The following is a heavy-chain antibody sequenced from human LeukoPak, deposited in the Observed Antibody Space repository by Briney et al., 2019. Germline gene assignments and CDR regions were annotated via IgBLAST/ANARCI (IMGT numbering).Heavy chain of an antibody. CDR1: GFPFSSYA. Sequence: PGGSLRLSCAASGFPFSSYAMHWVRQAPGKGLEWVAVIWYDGTKKYYGDSVKGRFTTSRDNSKNTLYLQMNSLRAEDTAVYYCARIYCGGDCLDAAPLSDAFDIWGQGTMVTVSS. J-gene: IGHJ3*02. D-gene: IGHD2-21*02. V-gene: IGHV3-33*01. CDR3: ARIYCGGDCLDAAPLSDAFDI. CDR2: IWYDGTKK.